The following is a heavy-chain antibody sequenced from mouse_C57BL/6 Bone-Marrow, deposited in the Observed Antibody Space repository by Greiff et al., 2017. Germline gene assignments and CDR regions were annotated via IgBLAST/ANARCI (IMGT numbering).Heavy chain of an antibody. CDR1: GYTFTDYE. Sequence: VQLQQSGAELVRPGASVTLSCKASGYTFTDYEMHWVKQTPVHGLEWIGAIGPETGGTAYNQKFKGKAILTADKSSSTAYMELRSLTSEDSAVYYCTWVLLRFDYWGQGTTLTVSS. V-gene: IGHV1-15*01. J-gene: IGHJ2*01. CDR3: TWVLLRFDY. CDR2: IGPETGGT. D-gene: IGHD1-1*01.